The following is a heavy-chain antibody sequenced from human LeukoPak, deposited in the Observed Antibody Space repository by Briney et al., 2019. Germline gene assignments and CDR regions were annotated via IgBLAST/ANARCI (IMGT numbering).Heavy chain of an antibody. V-gene: IGHV4-34*01. Sequence: SETLSFTCAVYGGSFSGYYWSWIRQPPGKGLEWIGEINHSGSTNDNPSLKSRVTISVDTSKNQFSLKLSSVTAADTAVYYCARGRYYYYMDVWGKGTTVTVSS. CDR3: ARGRYYYYMDV. CDR2: INHSGST. CDR1: GGSFSGYY. J-gene: IGHJ6*03.